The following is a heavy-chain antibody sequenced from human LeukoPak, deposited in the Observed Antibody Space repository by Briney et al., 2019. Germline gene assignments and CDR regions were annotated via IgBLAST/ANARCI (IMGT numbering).Heavy chain of an antibody. J-gene: IGHJ4*02. CDR1: GYTFTSYY. CDR3: AKARGYSYGYDGVDY. Sequence: SVKVSCKASGYTFTSYYMHWVRQAPGQGLEWMGGIIPIFGTANYAQKFQGRVTITADESTSTAYMELSSLRAEDTALYYCAKARGYSYGYDGVDYWGQGTLVTVSS. D-gene: IGHD5-18*01. V-gene: IGHV1-69*13. CDR2: IIPIFGTA.